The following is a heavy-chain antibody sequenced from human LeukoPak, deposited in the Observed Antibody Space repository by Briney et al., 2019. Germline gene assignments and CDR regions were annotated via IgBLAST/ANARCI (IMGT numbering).Heavy chain of an antibody. V-gene: IGHV3-21*01. D-gene: IGHD3-22*01. CDR3: AKDGGGYYPSYYYYMDV. Sequence: GGSLRLSCAASGFTFSSYSMNWVRQAPGKGLEWVSSISSSSSYIYYADSVKGRFTISRDNAKNTLYLQMNSLRAEDTAVYYCAKDGGGYYPSYYYYMDVWGKGTTVTISS. J-gene: IGHJ6*03. CDR1: GFTFSSYS. CDR2: ISSSSSYI.